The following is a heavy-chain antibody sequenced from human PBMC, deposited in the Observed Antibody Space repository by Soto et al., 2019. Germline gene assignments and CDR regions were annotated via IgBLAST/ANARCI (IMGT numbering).Heavy chain of an antibody. Sequence: ASVKVSCKASGGTFSSYAISWVRQAPGQGLEWMGGIIPIFGTTNYAQKFQGRVTITADESTSTAYTELSSLRSEDTAVYYCARDSRNSTPLYYYGMDVWGQGTTVTVSS. V-gene: IGHV1-69*13. D-gene: IGHD1-7*01. CDR1: GGTFSSYA. J-gene: IGHJ6*02. CDR2: IIPIFGTT. CDR3: ARDSRNSTPLYYYGMDV.